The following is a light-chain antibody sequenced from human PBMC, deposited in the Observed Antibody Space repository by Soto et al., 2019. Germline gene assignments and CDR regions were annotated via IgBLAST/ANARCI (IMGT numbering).Light chain of an antibody. CDR3: QQYDNWPPWT. CDR2: GAS. V-gene: IGKV3-15*01. J-gene: IGKJ1*01. CDR1: QSVSTH. Sequence: EIVMTHSPATLSVSPGERVTLSFSSSQSVSTHLAWYQQKPGQAPRLLIHGASTRATDIPARFSGSGSGTEFTLTISSLQSEDFAVYYCQQYDNWPPWTFGQGTKVDIK.